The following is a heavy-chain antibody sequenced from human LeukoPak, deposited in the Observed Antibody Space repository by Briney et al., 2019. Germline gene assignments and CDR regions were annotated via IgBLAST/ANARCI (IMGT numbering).Heavy chain of an antibody. D-gene: IGHD1-7*01. CDR3: ASPQYHWNYDAFDI. CDR2: IYYSGST. CDR1: GGSISSSSYY. V-gene: IGHV4-39*01. Sequence: SETLSLTCTVSGGSISSSSYYWGWLRQPPGKGLEWIGSIYYSGSTYYNPSLKSRVTISVDTSKNRFSLKLSSVTAADTAVYYCASPQYHWNYDAFDIWGQGTMVTVSS. J-gene: IGHJ3*02.